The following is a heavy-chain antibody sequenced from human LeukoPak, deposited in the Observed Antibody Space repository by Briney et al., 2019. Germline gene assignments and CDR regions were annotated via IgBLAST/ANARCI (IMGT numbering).Heavy chain of an antibody. CDR1: GGSFSGYY. D-gene: IGHD2-15*01. CDR2: INHSGST. V-gene: IGHV4-34*01. CDR3: ARGRDKFDP. J-gene: IGHJ5*02. Sequence: SETLSLTCAVYGGSFSGYYWSWIRQPPGKGLEWIGEINHSGSTNHNPSLKSRVTISVDTSKNQFSLKLSSVTAADTAVYYCARGRDKFDPWGQGTLVTVSS.